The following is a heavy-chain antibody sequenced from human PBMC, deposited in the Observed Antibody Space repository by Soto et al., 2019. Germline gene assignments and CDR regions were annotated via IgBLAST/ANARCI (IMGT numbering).Heavy chain of an antibody. Sequence: QVQLQESGPGLVKPSQTLSLTCTVSGGSISSGGYYWSWIRQHPGKGLEWIGYIYYSGSTYYNPSLKSRVTISVDTSKNQFSLKLSSVTAADTAVYYCARGRREYDFWSGSVPRDWFDPWGQGTLVTVSS. CDR2: IYYSGST. CDR3: ARGRREYDFWSGSVPRDWFDP. CDR1: GGSISSGGYY. D-gene: IGHD3-3*01. J-gene: IGHJ5*02. V-gene: IGHV4-31*03.